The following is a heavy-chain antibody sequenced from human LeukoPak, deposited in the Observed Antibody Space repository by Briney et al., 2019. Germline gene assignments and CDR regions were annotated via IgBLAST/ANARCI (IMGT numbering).Heavy chain of an antibody. V-gene: IGHV1-18*01. D-gene: IGHD6-6*01. CDR1: GYTFTSYG. Sequence: RASVKVSCKASGYTFTSYGISWVRQVPGQGLEWMGWISAYNGNTNYAQKLQGRVTMTTDTSTSTAYMELRSLRSDDTAVYYCAREQSPIAAVDAFDIWGQGTMVTVSS. CDR3: AREQSPIAAVDAFDI. CDR2: ISAYNGNT. J-gene: IGHJ3*02.